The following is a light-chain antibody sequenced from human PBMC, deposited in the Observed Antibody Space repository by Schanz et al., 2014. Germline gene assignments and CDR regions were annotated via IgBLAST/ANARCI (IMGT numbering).Light chain of an antibody. CDR3: LLYFRGAQSWV. V-gene: IGLV7-46*01. CDR1: TGAVTSGHY. J-gene: IGLJ3*02. CDR2: DTA. Sequence: QAVVTQEPSLTVSPGGTVTLTCGSDTGAVTSGHYPYWFQQKPGQAPRTLIYDTANRHSWTPARFSASLLGGKAALTLSGAQPEDEADYYCLLYFRGAQSWVFGGGTKLTVL.